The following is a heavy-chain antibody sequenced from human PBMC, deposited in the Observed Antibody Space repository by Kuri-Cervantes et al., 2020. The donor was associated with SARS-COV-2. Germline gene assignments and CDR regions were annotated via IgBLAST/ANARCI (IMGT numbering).Heavy chain of an antibody. D-gene: IGHD2-2*01. V-gene: IGHV1-69*06. CDR1: GGTFSSYA. Sequence: SVKVSCKASGGTFSSYAISWVRQAPGQGLEWMGGIIPIFGTANYAQKFQGRVTITADKSTSTAYMELSSLRSEDTAVYYCARTRGANIVVVPAAISAWFDPWGQGTRVTGAS. J-gene: IGHJ5*02. CDR3: ARTRGANIVVVPAAISAWFDP. CDR2: IIPIFGTA.